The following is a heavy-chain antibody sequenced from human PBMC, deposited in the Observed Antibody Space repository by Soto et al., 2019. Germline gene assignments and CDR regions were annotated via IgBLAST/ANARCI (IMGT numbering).Heavy chain of an antibody. Sequence: LRLSCAASGFTFSSYAMSWVRQAPGNGLEWVSAISGSGGSTYYADSVKGRFTISRDNSKNTLYLQMNSLRAEDAAVYYCATDAHDSSGYYYGSFDYWGQGTLVTVSS. CDR3: ATDAHDSSGYYYGSFDY. V-gene: IGHV3-23*01. CDR2: ISGSGGST. J-gene: IGHJ4*02. CDR1: GFTFSSYA. D-gene: IGHD3-22*01.